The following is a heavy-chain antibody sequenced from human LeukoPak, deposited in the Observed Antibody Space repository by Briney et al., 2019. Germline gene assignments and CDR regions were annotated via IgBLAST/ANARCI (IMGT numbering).Heavy chain of an antibody. D-gene: IGHD4-17*01. Sequence: GSLRLPCAASGFPFSSLSMNWVRQAPGKGLEWISSISSSSSHTFQVDSVKGRFPISRDNAKNSLYLQMSSLRAEDTAVYYCARGDCGDLYIDYWGQGTLVTVSS. CDR3: ARGDCGDLYIDY. CDR1: GFPFSSLS. V-gene: IGHV3-21*01. CDR2: ISSSSSHT. J-gene: IGHJ4*02.